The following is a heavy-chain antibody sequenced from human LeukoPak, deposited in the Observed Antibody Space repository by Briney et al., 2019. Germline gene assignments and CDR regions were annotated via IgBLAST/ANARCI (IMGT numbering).Heavy chain of an antibody. J-gene: IGHJ6*03. CDR2: IYYSGST. Sequence: SETLSPTCTVSGGSISGYYWSWIRQPPGKGLEWIGYIYYSGSTNYNPSLKSRVTISLDTSKNQFSLKLSSVTAADTAMYYCARDYDTRRYYYMDVWGKGTTVTVSS. D-gene: IGHD3-22*01. V-gene: IGHV4-59*01. CDR1: GGSISGYY. CDR3: ARDYDTRRYYYMDV.